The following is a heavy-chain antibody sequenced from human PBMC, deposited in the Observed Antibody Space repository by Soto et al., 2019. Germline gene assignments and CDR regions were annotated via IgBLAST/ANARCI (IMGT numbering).Heavy chain of an antibody. CDR1: GFSLTTSGVG. V-gene: IGHV2-5*02. CDR3: ARDSSDWYGFDY. D-gene: IGHD6-19*01. J-gene: IGHJ4*02. Sequence: QITLKESGPTLVKPTQTLTLTCTFSGFSLTTSGVGVGWIRQPPRKALEWLALIYWDDDKRYTPSLKSRLSITKYTSKNEVVLTMTSMDPEDTATYYCARDSSDWYGFDYWGQGILVTVSS. CDR2: IYWDDDK.